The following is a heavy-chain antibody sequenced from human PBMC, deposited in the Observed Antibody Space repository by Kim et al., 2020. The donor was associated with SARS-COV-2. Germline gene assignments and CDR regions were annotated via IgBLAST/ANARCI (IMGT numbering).Heavy chain of an antibody. D-gene: IGHD3-3*01. V-gene: IGHV4-34*04. Sequence: HPSPKVAATISVDTSKNQFSLKLSSVTAADTAVYYCARNGRFLNWFDPWGQGTLVTVSS. J-gene: IGHJ5*02. CDR3: ARNGRFLNWFDP.